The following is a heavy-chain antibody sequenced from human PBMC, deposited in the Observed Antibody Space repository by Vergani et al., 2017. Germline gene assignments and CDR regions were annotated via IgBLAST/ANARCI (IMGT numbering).Heavy chain of an antibody. CDR2: MNPNSGNT. D-gene: IGHD4-23*01. Sequence: QVQLVQSGAEVKKPGASVKVSCKASGYTFTSYDINWVRQATGQGLEWMGWMNPNSGNTGYAQKFQGRVTMTRDTSTSTVYMELSSLRSEDTAVYYCARETTVVTPAFDYWGQGTLVTVSS. CDR3: ARETTVVTPAFDY. V-gene: IGHV1-8*01. J-gene: IGHJ4*02. CDR1: GYTFTSYD.